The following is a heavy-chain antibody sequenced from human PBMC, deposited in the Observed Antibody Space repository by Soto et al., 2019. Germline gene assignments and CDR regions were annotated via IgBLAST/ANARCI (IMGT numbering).Heavy chain of an antibody. CDR3: AKDPNYGDPRQPYYYYYMDV. V-gene: IGHV3-23*01. Sequence: GGSLRLSCASSGFTFSSYAMSWVRQAPGKGLEWVSAISGSGGSTYYADSVKGRFTISRDNSKNTLYLQMNSLRAEDTAVYYCAKDPNYGDPRQPYYYYYMDVWGKGTTVTVSS. CDR1: GFTFSSYA. CDR2: ISGSGGST. J-gene: IGHJ6*03. D-gene: IGHD4-17*01.